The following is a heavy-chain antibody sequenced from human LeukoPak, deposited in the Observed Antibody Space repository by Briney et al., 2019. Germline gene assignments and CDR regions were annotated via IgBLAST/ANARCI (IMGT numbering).Heavy chain of an antibody. D-gene: IGHD5-24*01. CDR2: IYPNSGGT. Sequence: GASVKVSCKTSGFTFVSYDINWVRQAPGQGVEWMGWIYPNSGGTNYAQNFQGRVTMTRDTSITTVYMELSGLTSDDTAVYYCARVAVEMASWLDPWGQGTLVTVSS. J-gene: IGHJ5*02. CDR1: GFTFVSYD. CDR3: ARVAVEMASWLDP. V-gene: IGHV1-2*02.